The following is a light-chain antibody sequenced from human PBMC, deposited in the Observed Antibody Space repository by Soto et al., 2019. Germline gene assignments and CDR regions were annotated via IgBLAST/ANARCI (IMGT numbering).Light chain of an antibody. Sequence: QSVLTQTPSVSGTPGQRVNISCSGSSSNIGRNYVYWYHQFPGTAPKLLIYRDNERPSGVPDRFSGSKSGTSASLAISGLRSGDEADYHCATGDDSLGGPVFCGGTKLTVL. CDR1: SSNIGRNY. J-gene: IGLJ2*01. V-gene: IGLV1-47*01. CDR3: ATGDDSLGGPV. CDR2: RDN.